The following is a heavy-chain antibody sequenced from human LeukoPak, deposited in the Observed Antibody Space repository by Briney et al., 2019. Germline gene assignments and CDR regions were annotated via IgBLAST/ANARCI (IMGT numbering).Heavy chain of an antibody. CDR3: ARDGNPDTYYYDSSGYYYFDY. J-gene: IGHJ4*02. V-gene: IGHV1-8*03. CDR1: GYTFTSYD. CDR2: MNPNSGNT. Sequence: ASVKVSCKASGYTFTSYDINWVRQATGQGLEWMGWMNPNSGNTGYAQKFQGRVTITRNTSISTAYMELSSLRSEDTAVYYCARDGNPDTYYYDSSGYYYFDYWGQGSLVTVSS. D-gene: IGHD3-22*01.